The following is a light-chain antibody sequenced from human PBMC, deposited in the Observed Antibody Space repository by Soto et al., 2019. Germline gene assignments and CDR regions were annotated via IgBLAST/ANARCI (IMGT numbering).Light chain of an antibody. CDR2: GAS. V-gene: IGKV3-15*01. Sequence: EIVMTHAPATPFFSSGEKTPLPCRASQSVSSNLAWYQQKPGQAPRLLIYGASTRATGIPARFSGSGSGTEFTLTISSLQSEDFAVYYCQQYNNWPPGTWTFGQGTKVDIK. CDR1: QSVSSN. J-gene: IGKJ1*01. CDR3: QQYNNWPPGTWT.